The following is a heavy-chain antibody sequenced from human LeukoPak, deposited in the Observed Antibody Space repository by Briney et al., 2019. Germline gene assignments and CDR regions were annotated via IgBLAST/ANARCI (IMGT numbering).Heavy chain of an antibody. J-gene: IGHJ6*03. D-gene: IGHD4-23*01. CDR2: IWYDGSNK. V-gene: IGHV3-30*02. CDR3: AKDSGGNQFSYYMDV. CDR1: GFTFSIYT. Sequence: GGSLRLSCVASGFTFSIYTMNWVRQAPGKGLEWVAFIWYDGSNKYYADSVKGRFTISRDNSKNTLYLQMNSLRAEDTAVYYCAKDSGGNQFSYYMDVWSKGTTVTVSS.